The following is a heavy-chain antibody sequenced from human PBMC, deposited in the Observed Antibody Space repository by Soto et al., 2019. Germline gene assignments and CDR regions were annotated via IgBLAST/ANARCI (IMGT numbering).Heavy chain of an antibody. Sequence: EVQLVESGGGLIQPGGSLRLSCAVSGFTVSNNYMSWVRQAPGKGLEGVSVIYSGGYTAYGDSVKGRFTISRDNSKNTLFLQRKALGPQPPGLFSWGPRPGGGGYWGQGTLVTVSS. CDR1: GFTVSNNY. D-gene: IGHD3-16*01. CDR3: GPRPGGGGY. J-gene: IGHJ4*02. CDR2: IYSGGYT. V-gene: IGHV3-53*01.